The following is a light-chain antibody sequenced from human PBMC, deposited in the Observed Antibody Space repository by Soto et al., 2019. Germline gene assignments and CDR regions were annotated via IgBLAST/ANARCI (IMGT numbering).Light chain of an antibody. J-gene: IGKJ5*01. Sequence: VLRQYEGTIFLSRGERDTLSCRDSQSVSSYLAWYQQKPGQAPRLLIYKASNRATGIPARFSCSGSGTDFTLALRSRHPEDFAVYSCQQPSTSPATSAQGTRLEIK. V-gene: IGKV3-11*01. CDR2: KAS. CDR1: QSVSSY. CDR3: QQPSTSPAT.